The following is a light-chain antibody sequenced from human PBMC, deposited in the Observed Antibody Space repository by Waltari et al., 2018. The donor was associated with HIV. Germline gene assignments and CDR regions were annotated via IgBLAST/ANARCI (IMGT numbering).Light chain of an antibody. CDR1: QSIVSY. CDR2: TAS. J-gene: IGKJ4*01. CDR3: QQSYSTST. V-gene: IGKV1-39*01. Sequence: DIQMTQSPSSLSASVGDRVTITCRASQSIVSYLNWYQQKPGKAPNLLIYTASSLQSGVPSRFSGSGSGTDFTLTISSLQPEDFATYYCQQSYSTSTFGGGTKVEIK.